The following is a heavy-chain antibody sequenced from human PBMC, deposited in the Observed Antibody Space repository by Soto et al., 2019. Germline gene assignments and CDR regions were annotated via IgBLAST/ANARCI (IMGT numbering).Heavy chain of an antibody. CDR1: GGSFSGYY. J-gene: IGHJ6*02. V-gene: IGHV4-34*01. CDR2: INHSGST. CDR3: ARGGAGRGSNYDILTGYYRGNYYYGMDV. Sequence: SETVSLTCAVYGGSFSGYYWSWIRQPPGKGLEWIGEINHSGSTNYNPSLKSRVTISVDTSKNQFSLKLSSVTAADTAVYYCARGGAGRGSNYDILTGYYRGNYYYGMDVWGQGTTVTVSS. D-gene: IGHD3-9*01.